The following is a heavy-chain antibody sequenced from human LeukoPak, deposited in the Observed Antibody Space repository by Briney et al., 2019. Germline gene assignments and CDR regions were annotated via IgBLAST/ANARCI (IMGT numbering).Heavy chain of an antibody. CDR1: GDSIRSGSYY. J-gene: IGHJ5*02. CDR3: ARGYSSSWYFNWFDP. V-gene: IGHV4-61*02. Sequence: SETLSLTCTVSGDSIRSGSYYWSWIRQSAGKGLEWIGRIDTSGSTNYNPSLKSRVTISVDTSKNQFSLKLSSVTAADTAVYYCARGYSSSWYFNWFDPWGQGTLVTVSS. CDR2: IDTSGST. D-gene: IGHD6-13*01.